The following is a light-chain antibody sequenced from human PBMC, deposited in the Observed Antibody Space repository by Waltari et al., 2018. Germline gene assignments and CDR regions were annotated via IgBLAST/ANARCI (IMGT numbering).Light chain of an antibody. CDR3: QTGGHGTWV. Sequence: QLVLTQSPSASASLGASVTLTCTLSSGHTSNVIAWPPQQPGKGPRFLMKVNSDGSHSKGDEIPDRFSGSSSGAGRYLSISSRQSEDDADYYCQTGGHGTWVFGGGTKVTVL. CDR1: SGHTSNV. V-gene: IGLV4-69*01. CDR2: VNSDGSH. J-gene: IGLJ3*02.